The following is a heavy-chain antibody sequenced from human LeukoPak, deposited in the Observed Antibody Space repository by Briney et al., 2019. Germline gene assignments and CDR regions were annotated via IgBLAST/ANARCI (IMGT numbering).Heavy chain of an antibody. CDR3: ARDVAAAGNYFDY. V-gene: IGHV3-23*01. CDR1: EFTYG. D-gene: IGHD6-13*01. CDR2: ISSSGSNT. Sequence: PGGSLRLSCAASEFTYGMNWVRQAPGKGLECVSAISSSGSNTYYADSVKGRFTISRDNSKNTLYLQMNSLRAEDTAVYYCARDVAAAGNYFDYWGQGTLVTVSS. J-gene: IGHJ4*02.